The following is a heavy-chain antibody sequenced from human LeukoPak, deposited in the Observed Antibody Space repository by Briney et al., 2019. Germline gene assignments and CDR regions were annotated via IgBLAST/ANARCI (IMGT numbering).Heavy chain of an antibody. CDR3: ARDQYSYAHAAH. D-gene: IGHD5-18*01. Sequence: PGGSLRLSCAASGFTVSSNYMSWVRQAPGKGLEWVSVIYSGGTTYYADSLKGRFTIFRDNSKNTLHLQKDSLRAEDTAVYYCARDQYSYAHAAHWGQGTLVTVSS. CDR1: GFTVSSNY. V-gene: IGHV3-66*01. J-gene: IGHJ4*02. CDR2: IYSGGTT.